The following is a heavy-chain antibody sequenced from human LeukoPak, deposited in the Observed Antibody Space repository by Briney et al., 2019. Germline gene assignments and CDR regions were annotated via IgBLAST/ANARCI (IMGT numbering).Heavy chain of an antibody. V-gene: IGHV3-23*01. CDR2: ISGSGGST. CDR3: AKDLGSSGYWHMGY. CDR1: GFTFSSYA. J-gene: IGHJ4*02. D-gene: IGHD3-22*01. Sequence: GGSLRLSCAASGFTFSSYAMSWVRQAPGKGLEWVSAISGSGGSTHHADSVKGRFTISRDNSKNTLYLQMNSLGAEDTAVYYCAKDLGSSGYWHMGYWGQGTLVTVSS.